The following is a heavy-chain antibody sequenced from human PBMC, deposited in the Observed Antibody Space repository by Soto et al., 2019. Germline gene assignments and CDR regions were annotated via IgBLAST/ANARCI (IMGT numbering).Heavy chain of an antibody. J-gene: IGHJ5*02. Sequence: SETLSLTCTVSGGSISSSSCYWGWIRQPPGKGLEWIGSIYYSGSTYYNPSLKSRVTISVDTSKNQFSLKLSSVTAADTAVYYCARHLRFLEWYPSGWFDPWGQGTLVTVSS. CDR2: IYYSGST. CDR3: ARHLRFLEWYPSGWFDP. D-gene: IGHD3-3*01. V-gene: IGHV4-39*01. CDR1: GGSISSSSCY.